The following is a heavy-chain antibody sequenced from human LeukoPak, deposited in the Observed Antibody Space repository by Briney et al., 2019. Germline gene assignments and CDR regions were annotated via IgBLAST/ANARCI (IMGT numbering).Heavy chain of an antibody. D-gene: IGHD6-6*01. CDR3: ARDPLIAARLMAPRYGMDV. Sequence: SETLSLTCTVSSGSISSGDYYWGWIRQPPGKGLEWIGYIYYSGSTYYNPSLKSRVTISVDTSKNQFSLKLSSVTAADTAVYYCARDPLIAARLMAPRYGMDVWGQGTTVTVSS. CDR2: IYYSGST. J-gene: IGHJ6*02. V-gene: IGHV4-30-4*01. CDR1: SGSISSGDYY.